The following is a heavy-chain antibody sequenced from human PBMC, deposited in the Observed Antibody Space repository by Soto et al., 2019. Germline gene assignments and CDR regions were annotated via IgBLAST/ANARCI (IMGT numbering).Heavy chain of an antibody. Sequence: EVHLVESGGGLVQTVGSLRLSCAIFESTVSRDWMNWVRQAPGKGLEWVAHINQDGSEKYYVDSVKGRFTISRDNAKKSLYLQMNSLRPADTAMYYCSGGVGDAFWGQGTLVTVSS. D-gene: IGHD1-26*01. CDR2: INQDGSEK. V-gene: IGHV3-7*04. CDR3: SGGVGDAF. CDR1: ESTVSRDW. J-gene: IGHJ4*02.